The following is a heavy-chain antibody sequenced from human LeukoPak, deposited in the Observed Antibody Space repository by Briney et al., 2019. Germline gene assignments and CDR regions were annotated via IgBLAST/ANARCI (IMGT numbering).Heavy chain of an antibody. V-gene: IGHV4-39*07. J-gene: IGHJ4*02. D-gene: IGHD4-17*01. CDR3: ARVTGDYVYFDY. CDR2: IYYSGST. Sequence: SETLSLTCTVSGGSISSSSYYCGWIRQPPGKGLEWIGSIYYSGSTYYNPSLKSRVTISVDTSKNQFSLKLSSVTAADTAVYYCARVTGDYVYFDYWGQGTLVTVSS. CDR1: GGSISSSSYY.